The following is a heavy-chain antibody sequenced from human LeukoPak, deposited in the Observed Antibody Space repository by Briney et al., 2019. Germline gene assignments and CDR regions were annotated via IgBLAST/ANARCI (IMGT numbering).Heavy chain of an antibody. CDR1: GFTFSSYS. CDR2: ISSSSSYI. V-gene: IGHV3-21*01. Sequence: GGSLRLSCAASGFTFSSYSMNWVRRAPGKGLEWVSPISSSSSYIYYADSVKGRFTISRDNAKNSLYLQMNSLRAEDTAVYYCARDLSLGRHFDYWGQGTLVTVSS. D-gene: IGHD7-27*01. J-gene: IGHJ4*02. CDR3: ARDLSLGRHFDY.